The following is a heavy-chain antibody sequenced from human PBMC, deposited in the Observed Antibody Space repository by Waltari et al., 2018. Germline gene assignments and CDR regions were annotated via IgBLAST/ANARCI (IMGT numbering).Heavy chain of an antibody. V-gene: IGHV1-2*02. D-gene: IGHD2-8*01. J-gene: IGHJ5*02. CDR3: ASPYCPDGVCYSNWFDP. CDR2: VKPDSGGT. Sequence: QVHLVQSGAEVKKPGASVKVSCKASGHTFTGQFLHWVRQAPGQGLEWMGNVKPDSGGTKYEQKFKGRVTMTRDTSSNTAYMELSSLRSDDTAVYYCASPYCPDGVCYSNWFDPWGQGTLVTVSS. CDR1: GHTFTGQF.